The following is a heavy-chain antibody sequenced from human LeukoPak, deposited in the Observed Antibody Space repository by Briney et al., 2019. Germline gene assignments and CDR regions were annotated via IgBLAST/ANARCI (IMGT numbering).Heavy chain of an antibody. CDR3: ARDWAWGGFDH. V-gene: IGHV3-7*01. CDR2: IKQDGSEK. Sequence: GGSLRLSCAASGFIFSSYWMSWVRQAPGKGLEWVANIKQDGSEKYYVDSVKGRFTVSRDNARNTLYLQMDSLRVDDTAVYYCARDWAWGGFDHWGQGTLVTVSS. D-gene: IGHD3-16*01. CDR1: GFIFSSYW. J-gene: IGHJ4*02.